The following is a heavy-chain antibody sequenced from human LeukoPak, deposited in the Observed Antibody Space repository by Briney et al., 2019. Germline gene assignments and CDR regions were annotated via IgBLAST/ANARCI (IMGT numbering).Heavy chain of an antibody. J-gene: IGHJ4*02. Sequence: GGSLRLSCAASGFTFSSYGMHWVRQAPGKGLEWVAVICYDGSNKYYADSVKGRFTISRDNSKNTLYLQMNSLRAEDTALYYCAGGGGSGWYGGNKPFDYWGQGTLVTVSS. D-gene: IGHD6-19*01. CDR2: ICYDGSNK. V-gene: IGHV3-33*01. CDR1: GFTFSSYG. CDR3: AGGGGSGWYGGNKPFDY.